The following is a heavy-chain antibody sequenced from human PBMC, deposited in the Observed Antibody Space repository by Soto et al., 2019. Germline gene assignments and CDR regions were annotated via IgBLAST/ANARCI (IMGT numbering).Heavy chain of an antibody. V-gene: IGHV4-4*07. Sequence: QVQLQESGPGLVKPLETLSLTCTVSGGSISSYYWSWIRQPAGKGLEWIGRIYTSGSTNYNPSLKSRVTMSVDTSKNQFSLKLSSVTAADTAVYYCARVRCSGGSCYTWYFDYWGQGTLVTVSS. J-gene: IGHJ4*02. CDR1: GGSISSYY. CDR2: IYTSGST. D-gene: IGHD2-15*01. CDR3: ARVRCSGGSCYTWYFDY.